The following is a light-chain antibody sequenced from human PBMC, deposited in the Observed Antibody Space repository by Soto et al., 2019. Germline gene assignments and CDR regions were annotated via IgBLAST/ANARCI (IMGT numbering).Light chain of an antibody. V-gene: IGKV1-12*01. J-gene: IGKJ4*01. Sequence: DIQMTQSPSSVSASVGDRVTITCRASQGISNWLAWYQQKPGKAPKLLIYAASSLRSGVPSRFSGSGSGTDFTLTISSLQPEDFATYYCQQTNSFPPLTFGGGTKVEI. CDR3: QQTNSFPPLT. CDR1: QGISNW. CDR2: AAS.